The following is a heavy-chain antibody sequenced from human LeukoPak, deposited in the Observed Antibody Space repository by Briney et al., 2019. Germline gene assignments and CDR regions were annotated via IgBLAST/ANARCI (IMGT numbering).Heavy chain of an antibody. Sequence: GGSLRLSCAASGFTFSSYAMHWVRQAPGKGLEWVAVISYDGSNKYYADSVKGRFTISRDNAKNSLYLQMNSLRAEDTAVYYCARIPRIPYYDSSGYYDPWGQGTLVTVSS. D-gene: IGHD3-22*01. V-gene: IGHV3-30*04. J-gene: IGHJ5*02. CDR1: GFTFSSYA. CDR2: ISYDGSNK. CDR3: ARIPRIPYYDSSGYYDP.